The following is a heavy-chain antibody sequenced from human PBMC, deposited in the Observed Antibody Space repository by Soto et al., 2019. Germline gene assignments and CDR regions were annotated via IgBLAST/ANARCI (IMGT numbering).Heavy chain of an antibody. CDR1: GFTFSSYA. V-gene: IGHV3-30-3*01. CDR3: ARDIIAAAGTVGDY. J-gene: IGHJ4*02. Sequence: GGSLRLSCAASGFTFSSYAMHWVRQAPGKGLEWVAVISYDGSNKYYADSVKGRFTISRDNSKNTLYLQMNSLRAEDTAVYYCARDIIAAAGTVGDYWGQGTLVTVSS. CDR2: ISYDGSNK. D-gene: IGHD6-13*01.